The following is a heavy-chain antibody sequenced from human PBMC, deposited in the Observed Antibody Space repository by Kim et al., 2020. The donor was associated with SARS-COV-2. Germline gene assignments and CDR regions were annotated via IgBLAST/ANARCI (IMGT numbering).Heavy chain of an antibody. J-gene: IGHJ5*01. V-gene: IGHV4-31*03. CDR2: IYYSGST. Sequence: SETLSLTCTVSGGSISSGGYYWSWIRQHPGKGLEWIGYIYYSGSTYYNPSLKSRVTISVDTSKNQFSLKLSSVTAADTAVYYCAREKRPNRIAVAGTCWFDPWGQGTPVTVSS. CDR1: GGSISSGGYY. CDR3: AREKRPNRIAVAGTCWFDP. D-gene: IGHD6-19*01.